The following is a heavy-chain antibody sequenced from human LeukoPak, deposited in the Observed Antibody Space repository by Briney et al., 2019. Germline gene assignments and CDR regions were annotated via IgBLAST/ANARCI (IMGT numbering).Heavy chain of an antibody. CDR3: ARQPFDY. J-gene: IGHJ4*02. Sequence: GGSLRLSCAASGFTFSSYAMHWVRQAPGKGLEWVAVISYDGSNKYYADSVKGRFTISRDNAKNSLYLQMNSLRADDTALYYCARQPFDYWGQGTLVTVSS. CDR1: GFTFSSYA. V-gene: IGHV3-30-3*01. CDR2: ISYDGSNK.